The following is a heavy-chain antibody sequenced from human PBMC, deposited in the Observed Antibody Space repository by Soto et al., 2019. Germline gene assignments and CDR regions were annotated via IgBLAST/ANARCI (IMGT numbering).Heavy chain of an antibody. J-gene: IGHJ6*03. CDR3: ARGHSSSWYSYMDV. V-gene: IGHV3-33*01. CDR2: IWYDGSNK. CDR1: GFTFSSYG. Sequence: QVQLVESGGGVVQPGRSLRLSCAASGFTFSSYGMHWVRQAPGKGLEWVAVIWYDGSNKYYADSMKGRFTISRDNSKNTLYLQMNSLRAEDTAVYYCARGHSSSWYSYMDVWGKGTTVTVSS. D-gene: IGHD6-13*01.